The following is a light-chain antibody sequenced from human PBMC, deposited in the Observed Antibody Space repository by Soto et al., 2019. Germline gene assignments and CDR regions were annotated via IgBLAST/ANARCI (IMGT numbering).Light chain of an antibody. J-gene: IGLJ3*02. V-gene: IGLV1-40*01. CDR1: SSNIGAGYD. CDR3: QSYDSSLSGHWV. Sequence: QSVLTQPPSMSGAPGQRVTISCTGSSSNIGAGYDVHWYQQLPGTAPKLLIHGNSNRPSGVPDRFSGSKSGTSASLAITGLQAEDEADYYCQSYDSSLSGHWVFGGGTKLTVL. CDR2: GNS.